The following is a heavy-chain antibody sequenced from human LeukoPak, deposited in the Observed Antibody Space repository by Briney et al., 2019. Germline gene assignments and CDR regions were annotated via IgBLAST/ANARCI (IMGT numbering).Heavy chain of an antibody. CDR3: ARSSSWYLPFGY. D-gene: IGHD6-13*01. CDR2: INAGNGNT. J-gene: IGHJ4*02. Sequence: ASVKVSCKASGYTFTSYAMHWVHQAPGQRLEWMGWINAGNGNTKYSQKFQGRVTITRDTSASTAYMELSSLRSEDTAVYYCARSSSWYLPFGYWGQGTLVTVSS. CDR1: GYTFTSYA. V-gene: IGHV1-3*01.